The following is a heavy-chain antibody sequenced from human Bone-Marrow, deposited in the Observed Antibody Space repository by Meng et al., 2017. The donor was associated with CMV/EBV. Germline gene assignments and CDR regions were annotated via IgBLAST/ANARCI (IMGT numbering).Heavy chain of an antibody. J-gene: IGHJ6*02. V-gene: IGHV5-51*01. D-gene: IGHD2-2*01. CDR3: ARLKMGCSSTSCYYADYYYGMAV. CDR1: GYSFTSYW. CDR2: IYPGDSDT. Sequence: GGSLRLSCKGSGYSFTSYWIGWVRQMPGKGLEWMGIIYPGDSDTRYSPSFQGQVTISADKSISTAYLQWSSLKASDTAMYYCARLKMGCSSTSCYYADYYYGMAVWGQGNTVPVSS.